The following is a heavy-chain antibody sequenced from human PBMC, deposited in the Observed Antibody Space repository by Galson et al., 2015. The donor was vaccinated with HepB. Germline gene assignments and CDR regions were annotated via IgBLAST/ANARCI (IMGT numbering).Heavy chain of an antibody. V-gene: IGHV5-51*01. CDR2: IYPGESET. Sequence: QSGGEVKKPGESLTISCTDSGHSFTSYWIGWVRQMPGKGLEWMGIIYPGESETRYSPSFQGQVTISADKSVSTAYLQWSSLRASDTAIYYCARPPWGSPPRGPQPWGQGTLVTVSS. J-gene: IGHJ5*02. CDR3: ARPPWGSPPRGPQP. CDR1: GHSFTSYW. D-gene: IGHD7-27*01.